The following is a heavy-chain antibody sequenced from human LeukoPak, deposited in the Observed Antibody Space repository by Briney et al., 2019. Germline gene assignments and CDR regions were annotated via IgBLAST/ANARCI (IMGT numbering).Heavy chain of an antibody. CDR2: IKQDGSEK. D-gene: IGHD3-10*01. J-gene: IGHJ4*02. Sequence: GGSLRLSCAASGFTFSSYWMSWVRQAPGKGLEWVANIKQDGSEKYYVDSVKGRFTISRDNAKNSLYLQMNSLRAEDTAVYYCARDCYGSGGYCPGGFDYWGQGTLVTVSS. CDR3: ARDCYGSGGYCPGGFDY. CDR1: GFTFSSYW. V-gene: IGHV3-7*01.